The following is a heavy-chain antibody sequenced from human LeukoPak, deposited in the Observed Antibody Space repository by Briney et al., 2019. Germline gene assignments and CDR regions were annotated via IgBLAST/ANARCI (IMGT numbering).Heavy chain of an antibody. J-gene: IGHJ5*02. CDR3: ATQGGRVVVAVPNWFDP. Sequence: PGGSLRLSCAASGFTFSSYSMNWVRQAPGKGLEWVSYISSSSSTIYYADSVKGRFTISRDNSKNTLYLQMNSLRAEDTAVYYCATQGGRVVVAVPNWFDPWGQGTLVTVSS. D-gene: IGHD2-15*01. CDR2: ISSSSSTI. CDR1: GFTFSSYS. V-gene: IGHV3-48*01.